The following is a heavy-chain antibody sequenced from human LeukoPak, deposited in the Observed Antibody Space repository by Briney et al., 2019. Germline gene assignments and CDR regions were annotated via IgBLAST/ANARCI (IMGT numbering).Heavy chain of an antibody. CDR1: GFTFSSYS. D-gene: IGHD1-26*01. V-gene: IGHV3-48*04. CDR3: AREVGASEFDY. J-gene: IGHJ4*02. CDR2: ISSSSSTI. Sequence: GGSLRLSCAASGFTFSSYSMNWVRQAPGKGLEWVSYISSSSSTIYYADSVKGRFAISRDNAKNSLYLQMNSLRAEDTAVYYCAREVGASEFDYWGQGTLVTVSS.